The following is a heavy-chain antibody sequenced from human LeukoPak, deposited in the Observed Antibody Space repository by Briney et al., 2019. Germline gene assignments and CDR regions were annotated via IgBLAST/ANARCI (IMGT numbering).Heavy chain of an antibody. CDR2: INPSGGST. J-gene: IGHJ4*02. Sequence: GASVKVSCKASGYTFTSYYMHWVRQAPGQGLEWMGIINPSGGSTSYAQKFQGRVTMTRDTSTSTVYMELSSLRSEDTAVYYCARVQLWFGELLNTGSRTATKFDNWGQGTLVTVSS. CDR3: ARVQLWFGELLNTGSRTATKFDN. D-gene: IGHD3-10*01. V-gene: IGHV1-46*01. CDR1: GYTFTSYY.